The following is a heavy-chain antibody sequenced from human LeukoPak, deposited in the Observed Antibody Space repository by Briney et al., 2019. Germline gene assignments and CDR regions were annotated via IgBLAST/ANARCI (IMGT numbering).Heavy chain of an antibody. CDR2: IDVTTGIS. Sequence: PGGSLRLSCAASGFTSSTYSMSWVRQAPGKWLEWVSTIDVTTGISYYADSVKGRFTISRDSSKNTLSLQMNSLRAEDTAVYYCARCTSGYYGYYFEFWGQGTLLTVSS. V-gene: IGHV3-23*01. CDR1: GFTSSTYS. CDR3: ARCTSGYYGYYFEF. D-gene: IGHD3-22*01. J-gene: IGHJ4*02.